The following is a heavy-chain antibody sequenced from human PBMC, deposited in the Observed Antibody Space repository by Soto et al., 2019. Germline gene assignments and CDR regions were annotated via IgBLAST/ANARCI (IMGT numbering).Heavy chain of an antibody. CDR2: ISWNSGSI. CDR1: GFPFDDYS. Sequence: GGSLSLSCAASGFPFDDYSMHWVRQAPGKGLEWVSGISWNSGSIGYADSVKGRFTISRDNAKNSLYLQMNSLRAEDTALYYCAKAGTMVRGGYYYYYMDVWGKGTTVTVSS. J-gene: IGHJ6*03. V-gene: IGHV3-9*01. D-gene: IGHD3-10*01. CDR3: AKAGTMVRGGYYYYYMDV.